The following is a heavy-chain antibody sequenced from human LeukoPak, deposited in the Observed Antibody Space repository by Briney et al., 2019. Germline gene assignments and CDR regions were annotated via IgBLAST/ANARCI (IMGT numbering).Heavy chain of an antibody. D-gene: IGHD3-3*01. J-gene: IGHJ4*02. CDR3: ARDLTIFGVAADY. CDR2: ISSSGSTI. CDR1: GFTFSSYG. V-gene: IGHV3-48*04. Sequence: PGGSLRLSCAASGFTFSSYGMRWIRQAPGKGLEWVSYISSSGSTIYYADSVKGRFTISRDNAKNSLYLQMNSLRAEDTAVYYCARDLTIFGVAADYWGQGTLVTVSS.